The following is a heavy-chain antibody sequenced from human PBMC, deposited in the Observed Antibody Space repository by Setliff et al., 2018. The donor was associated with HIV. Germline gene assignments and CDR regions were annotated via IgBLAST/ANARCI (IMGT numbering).Heavy chain of an antibody. CDR3: ARDPSDGYGHFDY. CDR2: FTNRGST. CDR1: GGSINSDSYH. J-gene: IGHJ4*02. Sequence: SCTVFGGSINSDSYHWGWFRQPAGKGLEWIGRFTNRGSTDYNPSLKSRVTISIDRSRNQFSLKLSAVTAADTAVYFCARDPSDGYGHFDYWGQGALVTVSS. D-gene: IGHD5-18*01. V-gene: IGHV4-61*02.